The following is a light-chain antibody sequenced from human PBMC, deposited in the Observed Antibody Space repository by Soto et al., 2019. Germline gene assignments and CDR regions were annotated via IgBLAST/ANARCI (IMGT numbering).Light chain of an antibody. J-gene: IGLJ2*01. Sequence: QSALTQPASVSGSPGQSITISCTGTSSDIGGYNYVSWYQQHPGKAPKLIIYEVTNRPSGVSNRFSGSKSGNTASLTISGLQAEDEGDYYCTSYTGSSIVVVFGGGTQLTV. CDR2: EVT. CDR3: TSYTGSSIVVV. V-gene: IGLV2-14*01. CDR1: SSDIGGYNY.